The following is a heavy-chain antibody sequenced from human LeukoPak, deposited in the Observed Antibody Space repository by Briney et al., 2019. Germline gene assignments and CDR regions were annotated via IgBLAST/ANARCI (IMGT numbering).Heavy chain of an antibody. V-gene: IGHV1-69*04. Sequence: SVTVSFTASGGTFNIYAIYWVRQAPGQRPEWMGRIIPIVPITNYSQESQGRVTITADKSTSTAYMELSSLRFDDTAVYYCARGQRKGKEMAIIEPFDNWGQGTLVTVSS. J-gene: IGHJ4*02. CDR1: GGTFNIYA. D-gene: IGHD2-21*01. CDR3: ARGQRKGKEMAIIEPFDN. CDR2: IIPIVPIT.